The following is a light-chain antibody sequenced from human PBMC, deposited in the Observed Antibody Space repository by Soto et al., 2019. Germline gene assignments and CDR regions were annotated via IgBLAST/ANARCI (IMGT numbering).Light chain of an antibody. CDR2: GAS. J-gene: IGKJ1*01. CDR1: QGISSY. V-gene: IGKV1-9*01. CDR3: QQSSSYPRT. Sequence: IQLTQSPSFLSASVGDRVTSTCLASQGISSYLAWYQQKPGKAHKLQIYGASTLQNGVTSTFSGSGSGKEFTRTISSLQPEEFASYYCQQSSSYPRTFGQGTKVDIK.